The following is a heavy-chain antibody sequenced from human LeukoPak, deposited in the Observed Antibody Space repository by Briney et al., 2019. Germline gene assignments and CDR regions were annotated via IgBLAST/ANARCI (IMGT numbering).Heavy chain of an antibody. CDR1: GYSFTSYW. V-gene: IGHV5-51*01. CDR2: IYPGDSDT. CDR3: ARLGGSGSYYNLYSDY. Sequence: GESLKISCKGSGYSFTSYWIGWVRQMPGKGLEWMGIIYPGDSDTRYSPSFQGQVTISADKSIGTAYLQWSSLKASDTAMYYCARLGGSGSYYNLYSDYWGQGTLVTVSS. D-gene: IGHD3-10*01. J-gene: IGHJ4*02.